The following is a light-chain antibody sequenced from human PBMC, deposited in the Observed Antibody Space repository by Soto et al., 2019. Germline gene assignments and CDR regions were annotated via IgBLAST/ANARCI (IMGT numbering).Light chain of an antibody. V-gene: IGLV1-44*01. J-gene: IGLJ2*01. CDR2: SNN. CDR1: SSNIGSNP. CDR3: AAWDDSLNGVV. Sequence: QSVLPQPPSASGTPGQRVTISCSGSSSNIGSNPVNWYQQLPGTDPKLLIYSNNQRPAGVPDRFSGSKSGTSASLAISGLQAEDEADYYCAAWDDSLNGVVFGGGTKLTVL.